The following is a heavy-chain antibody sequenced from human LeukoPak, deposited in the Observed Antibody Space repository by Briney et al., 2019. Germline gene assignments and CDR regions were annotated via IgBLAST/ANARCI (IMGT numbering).Heavy chain of an antibody. CDR2: IYTSGST. D-gene: IGHD5-18*01. V-gene: IGHV4-4*07. CDR1: GGSISSYY. J-gene: IGHJ6*02. CDR3: ARDVDTAMVSYGMDV. Sequence: SETLSLTCTVSGGSISSYYWSWIRQPAGKGLEWIGRIYTSGSTNYNPSLKSRVTMSLDTSKNQFSLKLSSVTAADTAVYYCARDVDTAMVSYGMDVWGQGTTVTVSS.